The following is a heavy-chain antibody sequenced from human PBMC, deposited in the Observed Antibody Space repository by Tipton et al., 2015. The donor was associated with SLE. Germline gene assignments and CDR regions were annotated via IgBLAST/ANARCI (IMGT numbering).Heavy chain of an antibody. CDR3: ARCGSAPCKLDY. CDR2: VNPGVGST. D-gene: IGHD2/OR15-2a*01. V-gene: IGHV1-46*01. Sequence: QLVQSGAEVKKPGASVRVSCKASGYAFVRYYMYWVRQAPGQGLEWMGTVNPGVGSTTYSQKFQGRFSMTRDTSTITVYMELSSLTSEDTAVYYCARCGSAPCKLDYGGQRPRVSVSP. J-gene: IGHJ4*02. CDR1: GYAFVRYY.